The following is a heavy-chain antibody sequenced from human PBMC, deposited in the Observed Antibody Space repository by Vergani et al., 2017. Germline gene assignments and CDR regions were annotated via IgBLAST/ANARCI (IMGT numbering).Heavy chain of an antibody. D-gene: IGHD4-11*01. Sequence: QVQLVQSGAEVKKPGASVKGSCKASGYTFTSYGISWVRQAHGQGLEWMGWISAYNGNTNYAQKLQGRVTMTTDTSTSTAYMELRSLRSDDTAVYYCARLDYSMDSYYYYYGMDVWGQGTTVTVSS. CDR1: GYTFTSYG. J-gene: IGHJ6*02. V-gene: IGHV1-18*01. CDR2: ISAYNGNT. CDR3: ARLDYSMDSYYYYYGMDV.